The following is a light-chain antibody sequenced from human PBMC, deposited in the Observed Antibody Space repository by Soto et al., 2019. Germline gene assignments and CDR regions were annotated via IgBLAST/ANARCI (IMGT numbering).Light chain of an antibody. Sequence: QSVLTQPASVSGSPRQSITISCTGTSNDIGAYNYVSWYQQSPDKAPKLLIYDVNNRPSGVSTRFSGSKSGNTASLTISGLQAEDEADYYCSSYTKTSTLVVFGGGTKLTVL. CDR3: SSYTKTSTLVV. J-gene: IGLJ3*02. V-gene: IGLV2-14*01. CDR2: DVN. CDR1: SNDIGAYNY.